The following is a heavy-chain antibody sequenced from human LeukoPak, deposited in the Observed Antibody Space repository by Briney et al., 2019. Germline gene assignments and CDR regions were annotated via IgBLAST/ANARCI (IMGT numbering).Heavy chain of an antibody. CDR3: AKYGYSSGWYFDY. V-gene: IGHV4-59*01. D-gene: IGHD6-19*01. CDR1: GGSISGYY. J-gene: IGHJ4*02. CDR2: IYNSGST. Sequence: PSETLSLTCTVSGGSISGYYWSWLRQPPGKGLEGIGYIYNSGSTNYNPSLKSRVTISVDTSKNQFSLKLNSVTAADTAVCYCAKYGYSSGWYFDYWGQGTLVTVSS.